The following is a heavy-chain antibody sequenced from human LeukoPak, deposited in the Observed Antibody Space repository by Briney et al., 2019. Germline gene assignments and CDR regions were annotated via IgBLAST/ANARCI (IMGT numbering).Heavy chain of an antibody. CDR3: ASSGAGSGGKYYYYGMDV. CDR2: IYYSGST. V-gene: IGHV4-59*08. CDR1: GGSISSYY. D-gene: IGHD2-15*01. Sequence: SETLSLTCTVSGGSISSYYWSWIRQPPGKGLEWIGEIYYSGSTNYNPSLKSRVTISVDTSKNQFSLKLSSVTAADTAVYYCASSGAGSGGKYYYYGMDVSGQGTTVTVSS. J-gene: IGHJ6*02.